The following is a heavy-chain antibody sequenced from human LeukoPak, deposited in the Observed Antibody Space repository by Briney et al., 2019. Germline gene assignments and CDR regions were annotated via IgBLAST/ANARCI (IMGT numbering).Heavy chain of an antibody. CDR2: ISYDGFNN. CDR1: GFTFRSYA. J-gene: IGHJ5*02. CDR3: AKDGYCDSASCYGWFDP. V-gene: IGHV3-30*04. D-gene: IGHD2-2*03. Sequence: GGSLRLSCAASGFTFRSYAMHWVRQAPGKGLEWVAVISYDGFNNYYADSVRGRFTISRDNSKNTLYVQMNSLRPEDTAVYYCAKDGYCDSASCYGWFDPWGQGTLVTVSS.